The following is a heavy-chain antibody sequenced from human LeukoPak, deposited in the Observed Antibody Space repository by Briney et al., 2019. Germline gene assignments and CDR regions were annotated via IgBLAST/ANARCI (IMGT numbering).Heavy chain of an antibody. CDR3: ARDYYDSSGYSGAFDV. J-gene: IGHJ3*01. D-gene: IGHD3-22*01. V-gene: IGHV3-21*01. CDR2: ISTSSSYI. CDR1: GFTFSSYS. Sequence: GGSLRLSCAASGFTFSSYSMNWVRQAPGKGLEWVSSISTSSSYIYYADSVKGRFTISRDNAKNSLYLQMNSLRAEDTAVYYCARDYYDSSGYSGAFDVWGHGTMVTVSS.